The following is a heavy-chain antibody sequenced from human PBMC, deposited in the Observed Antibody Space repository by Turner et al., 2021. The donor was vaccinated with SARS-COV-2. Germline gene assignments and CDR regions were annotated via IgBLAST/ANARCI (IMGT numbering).Heavy chain of an antibody. V-gene: IGHV4-39*07. CDR2: IYYSGST. CDR1: GGSISSSSYY. J-gene: IGHJ6*02. CDR3: ARDGCSGGGCYPDDYYGMDV. D-gene: IGHD2-15*01. Sequence: QLQLQESGPGLVKPSETLSLTCTVSGGSISSSSYYWGWIRQPPGKGLEWIGTIYYSGSTNYNPSLKSRVTISVHTSKNQFSLKLSSVTAADTAVYYCARDGCSGGGCYPDDYYGMDVWGQGTTVTVSS.